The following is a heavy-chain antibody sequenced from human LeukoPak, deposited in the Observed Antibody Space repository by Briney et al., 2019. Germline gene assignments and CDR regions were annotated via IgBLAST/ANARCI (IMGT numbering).Heavy chain of an antibody. CDR3: AREGCSSTSCLSDAFDI. V-gene: IGHV3-74*01. J-gene: IGHJ3*02. D-gene: IGHD2-2*01. Sequence: GGSLRLSCAASGFTFSRFWMFWVRQAPGKGPVWVSRINSDGTTTNYADSVKGRFTISRDNTKSTLYLEMNSLRAEDTAVYYCAREGCSSTSCLSDAFDIWGQGTMVTISS. CDR2: INSDGTTT. CDR1: GFTFSRFW.